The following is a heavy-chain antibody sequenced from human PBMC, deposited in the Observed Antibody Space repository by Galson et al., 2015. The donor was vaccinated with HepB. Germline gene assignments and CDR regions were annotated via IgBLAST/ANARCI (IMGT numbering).Heavy chain of an antibody. CDR1: GGTFSSYA. V-gene: IGHV1-69*13. Sequence: SVKVSCKASGGTFSSYAISWVRQAPGQGLEWMGGIIPIFGTANYAQKFQGRVTITADESTSTAYMELSSLRSEDTAVYYCARQTPPGIAAAGAFDIWGQGTMVTVPS. D-gene: IGHD6-13*01. J-gene: IGHJ3*02. CDR3: ARQTPPGIAAAGAFDI. CDR2: IIPIFGTA.